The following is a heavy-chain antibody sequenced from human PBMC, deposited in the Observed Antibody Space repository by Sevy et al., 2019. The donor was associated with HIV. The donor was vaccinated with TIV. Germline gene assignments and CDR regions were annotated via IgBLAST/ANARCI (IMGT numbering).Heavy chain of an antibody. D-gene: IGHD3-9*01. V-gene: IGHV4-59*01. CDR1: GGSINSFC. CDR2: VDDSGRT. J-gene: IGHJ6*02. CDR3: AREVYDIMTGYSGGMDV. Sequence: SETLSLICTVSGGSINSFCWNRIRQSPGKGLEWIGYVDDSGRTNSNPSLKSRVTISKDMSQNQVSLKLTSVTAADTAVYYCAREVYDIMTGYSGGMDVWGQGTTVTVSS.